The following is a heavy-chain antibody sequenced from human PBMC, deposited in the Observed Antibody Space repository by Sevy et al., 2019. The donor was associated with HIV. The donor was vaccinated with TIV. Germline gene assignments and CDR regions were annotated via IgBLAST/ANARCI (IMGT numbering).Heavy chain of an antibody. J-gene: IGHJ6*02. Sequence: GESLKISCTASGLTFHDYTMHWVRQAPGKGLEWVSLISWDGGATFYSDSVKGRFTISRDNSKNSLSLQMNSLRADDTALYYCAKGREYYYYEMDVWGQGTTVTVSS. CDR3: AKGREYYYYEMDV. V-gene: IGHV3-43*01. CDR1: GLTFHDYT. CDR2: ISWDGGAT.